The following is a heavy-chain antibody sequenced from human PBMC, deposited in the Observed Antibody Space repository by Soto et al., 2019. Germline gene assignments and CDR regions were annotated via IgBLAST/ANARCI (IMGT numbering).Heavy chain of an antibody. V-gene: IGHV4-59*01. J-gene: IGHJ6*02. CDR2: IYHNGST. CDR3: AGTLVGTNVHFYYGMDV. CDR1: GGSISSYY. D-gene: IGHD5-12*01. Sequence: QVQLQESGPGLVKPSETLSLTCTVSGGSISSYYWSWIRQPPGKGLEWIGYIYHNGSTKYNPYLKSRVTISVDTSKNQVSLKLRSVTAADTAVYYCAGTLVGTNVHFYYGMDVWGQGTTVTVSS.